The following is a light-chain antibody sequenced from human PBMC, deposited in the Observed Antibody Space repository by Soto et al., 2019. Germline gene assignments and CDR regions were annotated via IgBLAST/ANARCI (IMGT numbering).Light chain of an antibody. J-gene: IGKJ4*01. CDR2: GAS. CDR3: QHYGSSPT. Sequence: DIVMTQSPVTLSVSPGERITLSCRASRSINSNLAWYQQKPGQAPRLLFYGASVRATGIPDRFSGSGSGTDFSLTISRLEPEDFAVYYCQHYGSSPTFGGGTKVDIK. CDR1: RSINSN. V-gene: IGKV3-20*01.